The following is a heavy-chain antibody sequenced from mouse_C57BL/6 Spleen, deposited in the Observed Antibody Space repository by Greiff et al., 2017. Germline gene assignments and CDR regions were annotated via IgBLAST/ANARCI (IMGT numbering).Heavy chain of an antibody. CDR2: ISDGGSYT. D-gene: IGHD1-1*01. Sequence: DVQLVESGGGLVKPGGSLKLSCAASGFTFSSYAMSWVRQTPEKRLEWVATISDGGSYTYYPDNVKGRFTISRDNAKNNLYLQMSHLKSEDTAMYYCARDDGSSRYYFDYWGQGTTLTVSS. CDR3: ARDDGSSRYYFDY. V-gene: IGHV5-4*01. CDR1: GFTFSSYA. J-gene: IGHJ2*01.